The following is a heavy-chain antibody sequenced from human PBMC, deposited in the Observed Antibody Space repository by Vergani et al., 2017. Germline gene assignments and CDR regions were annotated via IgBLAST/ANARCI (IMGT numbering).Heavy chain of an antibody. CDR3: ANSVIACNVGVAYFGMDV. V-gene: IGHV3-23*01. D-gene: IGHD2/OR15-2a*01. Sequence: QLLESGGGLIQPGGSLRLSCAAAGFTFNSYAMTWVRQAPGKGLVWVSGINNNGGSTYYADSVKGRFTISRDNSKNTLYLQMTDLRAEDTATYFCANSVIACNVGVAYFGMDVWGRGTTVTVSS. J-gene: IGHJ6*02. CDR2: INNNGGST. CDR1: GFTFNSYA.